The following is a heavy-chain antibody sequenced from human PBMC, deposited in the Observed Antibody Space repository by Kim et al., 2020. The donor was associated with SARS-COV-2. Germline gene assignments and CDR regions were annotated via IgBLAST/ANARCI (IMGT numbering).Heavy chain of an antibody. J-gene: IGHJ4*02. CDR3: ARPRIAAAGRGGYFDY. D-gene: IGHD6-13*01. Sequence: SLKSRVTISVDTSKNQFSLKLSSVTAADTAVYYCARPRIAAAGRGGYFDYWGQGTLVTVSS. V-gene: IGHV4-39*01.